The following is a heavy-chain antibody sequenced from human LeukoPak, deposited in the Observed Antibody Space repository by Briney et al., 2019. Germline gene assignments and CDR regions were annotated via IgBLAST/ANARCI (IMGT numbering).Heavy chain of an antibody. CDR3: AKETVAAPPIDY. CDR2: ISGSAYST. D-gene: IGHD6-19*01. J-gene: IGHJ4*02. V-gene: IGHV3-23*01. Sequence: GGSLTLSCAASGFTFSSYAMSWVRQAPGKGLEWVSAISGSAYSTYYADSVKGRFTISRDNSKNTLYLQMNSLRAEDTAVYYCAKETVAAPPIDYWGQGTPVIVSS. CDR1: GFTFSSYA.